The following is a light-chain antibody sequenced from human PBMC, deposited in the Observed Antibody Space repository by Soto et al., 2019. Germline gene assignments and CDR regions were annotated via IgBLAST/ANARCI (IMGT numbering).Light chain of an antibody. CDR1: QSITTH. V-gene: IGKV1-39*01. Sequence: DIQMTQSPSSLSASIGDRVTMTCRASQSITTHVNWYQQKPGKAPTLLIYAASILQTGVPSRFSGSGSGIDFTLTISSLQPEDFATYYCQQSYSTPTPPTFGQGTKLEIK. CDR3: QQSYSTPTPPT. J-gene: IGKJ2*01. CDR2: AAS.